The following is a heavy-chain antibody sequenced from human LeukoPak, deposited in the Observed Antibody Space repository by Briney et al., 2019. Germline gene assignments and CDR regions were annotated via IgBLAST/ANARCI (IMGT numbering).Heavy chain of an antibody. CDR2: FDAEDGET. CDR1: GYTLTELS. CDR3: ATPARRLRDGNYFDY. J-gene: IGHJ4*02. D-gene: IGHD3-10*01. V-gene: IGHV1-24*01. Sequence: ASVKVSCKVSGYTLTELSMHWVRQAPGKGLEWMGGFDAEDGETIYAQKSQGRVTMTVDTSTDTAYMELSSLRSDDTAVYYCATPARRLRDGNYFDYWGQGTLVTVSS.